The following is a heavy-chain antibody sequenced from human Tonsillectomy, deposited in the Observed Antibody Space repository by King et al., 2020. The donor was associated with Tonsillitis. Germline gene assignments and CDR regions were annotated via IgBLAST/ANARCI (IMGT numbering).Heavy chain of an antibody. CDR1: GATFSSYA. CDR2: IIPIFGTA. D-gene: IGHD1-26*01. V-gene: IGHV1-69*01. CDR3: ARDGSGSYFGDYMDV. Sequence: VQLVESGAEVKKPGSSVKVSCKASGATFSSYANSWVRQAPGQGLEWMGGIIPIFGTANYAQKFQGRVTITADESTSTAYMELSSLRSEDTAVYYCARDGSGSYFGDYMDVWGKGTTVTVSS. J-gene: IGHJ6*03.